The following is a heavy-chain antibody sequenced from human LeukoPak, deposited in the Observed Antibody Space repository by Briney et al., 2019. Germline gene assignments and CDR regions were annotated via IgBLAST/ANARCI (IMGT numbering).Heavy chain of an antibody. J-gene: IGHJ6*02. CDR2: IWYDGSNK. CDR1: GFTFSSYG. Sequence: GGSLRLSCAASGFTFSSYGMHWVRQAPGKGLEWVAVIWYDGSNKYYADSVKGRFTISRGNSKNTLYLQMNSLRAEDTAVYYCAREDPLALDPYYGMDVWGQGTTVTVSS. CDR3: AREDPLALDPYYGMDV. D-gene: IGHD1-1*01. V-gene: IGHV3-33*01.